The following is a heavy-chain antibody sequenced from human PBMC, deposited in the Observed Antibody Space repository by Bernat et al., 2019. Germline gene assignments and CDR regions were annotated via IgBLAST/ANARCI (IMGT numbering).Heavy chain of an antibody. J-gene: IGHJ6*03. D-gene: IGHD3-3*01. V-gene: IGHV1-18*01. CDR3: ARRQGAEWCGDYCYYMDV. CDR2: ISAYHGNT. CDR1: GYTFTSYG. Sequence: QVQLVQSGAEVKKPGASVKVSCKASGYTFTSYGISWVRQAPGQGLEWMGWISAYHGNTNYAQKLQDRVTMTTDTSTSTAYMELRSQRSDDTAVYYCARRQGAEWCGDYCYYMDVWGKGTTVTVSS.